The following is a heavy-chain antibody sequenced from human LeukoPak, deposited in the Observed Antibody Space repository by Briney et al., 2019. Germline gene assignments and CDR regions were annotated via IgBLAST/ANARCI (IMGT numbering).Heavy chain of an antibody. CDR2: LWYDGSNK. D-gene: IGHD2-2*02. J-gene: IGHJ6*02. CDR1: GFTFSSYG. CDR3: ARGCSSTSCYNYYGMDV. Sequence: GGSLRLSCAASGFTFSSYGMHWVRQAPGKGLEWVAVLWYDGSNKYYADSVKGRFTISRDNSKNTLYLQMNSLRAEDTAVYYCARGCSSTSCYNYYGMDVWGQGTTVTVSS. V-gene: IGHV3-33*01.